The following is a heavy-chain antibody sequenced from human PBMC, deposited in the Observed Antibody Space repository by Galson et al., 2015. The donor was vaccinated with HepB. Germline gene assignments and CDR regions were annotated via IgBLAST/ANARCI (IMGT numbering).Heavy chain of an antibody. CDR3: ARDREVVPAAINEGPYYYYYGMDV. D-gene: IGHD2-2*01. CDR1: GYTFTSYG. J-gene: IGHJ6*02. CDR2: ISAYNGNT. V-gene: IGHV1-18*04. Sequence: SVKVSCKASGYTFTSYGISWVRQAPGQGLEWMGWISAYNGNTNYAQKLQGRVTMTTDTSTSTAYMELRSLRSDDTAVYYCARDREVVPAAINEGPYYYYYGMDVWGQGTTVTVSS.